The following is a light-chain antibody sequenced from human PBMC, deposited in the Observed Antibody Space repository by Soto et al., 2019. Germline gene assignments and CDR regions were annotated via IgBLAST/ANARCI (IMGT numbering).Light chain of an antibody. CDR3: QQLNSYWLT. CDR1: QGISSY. V-gene: IGKV1-9*01. CDR2: AVS. J-gene: IGKJ4*01. Sequence: DIQLTQSPSFLSASVGDRVTITCRASQGISSYFAWYQQKQGKAPKLLIYAVSTLQSGVPSRFSGSASGTEFTLTLNSLQPEDFATYNCQQLNSYWLTFGGGTKVEI.